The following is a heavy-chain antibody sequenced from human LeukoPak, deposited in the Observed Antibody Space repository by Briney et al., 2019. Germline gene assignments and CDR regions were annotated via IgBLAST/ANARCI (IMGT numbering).Heavy chain of an antibody. D-gene: IGHD3-10*01. CDR2: INPSGGST. J-gene: IGHJ4*02. CDR1: GYTFTSYH. V-gene: IGHV1-46*01. Sequence: ASVKVSCKASGYTFTSYHMHWVRQAPGQGLEWMGIINPSGGSTSYAQKFQGRVTMTRDTSTSTVYMELSSRRSEETAVYYCATSAQASGSYFDYWGQGTLVTVSS. CDR3: ATSAQASGSYFDY.